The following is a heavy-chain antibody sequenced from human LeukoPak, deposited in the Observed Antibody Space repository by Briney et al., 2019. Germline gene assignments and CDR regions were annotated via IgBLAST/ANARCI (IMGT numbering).Heavy chain of an antibody. V-gene: IGHV1-18*01. CDR2: ISAYNGNT. CDR1: GYTFTSYG. Sequence: ASVKVSCKASGYTFTSYGISWVRQAPGQGLEWMGWISAYNGNTNYAQKLQGRVTMTTDTSTRTAYMELRSLRSDDTAVYYCARAYRIAVAGTPGWFDPWGQGTLVTVSS. D-gene: IGHD6-19*01. CDR3: ARAYRIAVAGTPGWFDP. J-gene: IGHJ5*02.